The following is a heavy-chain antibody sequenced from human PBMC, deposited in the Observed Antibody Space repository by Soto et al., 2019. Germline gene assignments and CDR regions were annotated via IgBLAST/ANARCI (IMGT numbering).Heavy chain of an antibody. CDR1: GFTFSSYG. V-gene: IGHV3-30*18. J-gene: IGHJ6*02. CDR2: ISYDGSNK. Sequence: GGSLRLSCAASGFTFSSYGMHWVRQAPGKXLEWVAVISYDGSNKYYADSVKGRFTISRDNSKNTLYLQMNSLRAEDTAVYYCAKDFSIQQQLLYYYYYGMDVWGQGTTVTVSS. CDR3: AKDFSIQQQLLYYYYYGMDV. D-gene: IGHD6-13*01.